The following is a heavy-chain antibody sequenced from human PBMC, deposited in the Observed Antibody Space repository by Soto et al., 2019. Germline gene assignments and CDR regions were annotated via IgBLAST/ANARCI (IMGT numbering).Heavy chain of an antibody. D-gene: IGHD6-13*01. CDR3: AADLYSSSHTYYFDY. J-gene: IGHJ4*02. CDR1: GFTFTSSA. CDR2: IVVGSGNT. Sequence: LVKVSCKASGFTFTSSAVQWVRQARGQRLEWIGWIVVGSGNTNYAQKFQERVTITRDMSTSTAYMELSSLRSEDTAVYYCAADLYSSSHTYYFDYWGQGTLVTVSS. V-gene: IGHV1-58*01.